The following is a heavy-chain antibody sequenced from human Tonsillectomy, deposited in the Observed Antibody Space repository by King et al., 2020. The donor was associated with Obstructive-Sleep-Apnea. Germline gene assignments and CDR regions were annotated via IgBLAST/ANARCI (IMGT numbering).Heavy chain of an antibody. CDR3: ARVQYDSSGFYLSYGMDV. D-gene: IGHD3-22*01. V-gene: IGHV3-7*01. CDR2: IKQDGSEK. CDR1: GFIFSCYR. Sequence: VQLVESGGGLVQPGGSLRLSCAGSGFIFSCYRMSLVRQAPGKGLEWGANIKQDGSEKYDVDFVKVRFTKTRDNAKNSLYLQMNSRRAEDTAVYYCARVQYDSSGFYLSYGMDVWGQGTTVTVSS. J-gene: IGHJ6*02.